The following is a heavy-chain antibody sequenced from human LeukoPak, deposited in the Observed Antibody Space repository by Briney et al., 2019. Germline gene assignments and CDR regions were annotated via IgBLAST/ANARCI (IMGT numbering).Heavy chain of an antibody. CDR1: GGYISSYY. Sequence: ASETLSLTCTVSGGYISSYYWSWLRQPPGKGLEWIGYIYYSGSTNYNPSLKSRVTISLDTSKNQFSLKLSSVTAADTAVYYCAREGSAWGMNYWGQGTLVTVSS. CDR3: AREGSAWGMNY. V-gene: IGHV4-59*01. CDR2: IYYSGST. J-gene: IGHJ4*02. D-gene: IGHD6-19*01.